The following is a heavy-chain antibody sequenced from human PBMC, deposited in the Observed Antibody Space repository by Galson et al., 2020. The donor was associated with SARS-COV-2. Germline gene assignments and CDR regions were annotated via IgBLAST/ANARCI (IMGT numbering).Heavy chain of an antibody. CDR2: ISWNSGSI. J-gene: IGHJ5*02. D-gene: IGHD2-2*01. CDR1: GFTFDDYA. Sequence: SLKISCAASGFTFDDYAMHWVRQAPGKGLEWVSGISWNSGSIGYADSVKGRFTISRDNAKNSLYLQMNSLRAEDTALYYCAKADCSSTSCYNWFDPWGQGTLVTVSS. CDR3: AKADCSSTSCYNWFDP. V-gene: IGHV3-9*01.